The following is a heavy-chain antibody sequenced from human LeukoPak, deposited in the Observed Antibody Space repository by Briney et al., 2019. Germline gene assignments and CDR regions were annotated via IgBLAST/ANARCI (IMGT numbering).Heavy chain of an antibody. V-gene: IGHV4-59*05. D-gene: IGHD3-22*01. Sequence: MSSETLSLTCTVSGGSISSYYWSWIRQPPGKGLEWIGSIYYSGSTYYNPSLKSRVTISVDTSKNQFSLKLSSVTAADTAVYYCARHYYDSSGSIGEAFDIWGQGTMVTVSS. CDR3: ARHYYDSSGSIGEAFDI. CDR2: IYYSGST. CDR1: GGSISSYY. J-gene: IGHJ3*02.